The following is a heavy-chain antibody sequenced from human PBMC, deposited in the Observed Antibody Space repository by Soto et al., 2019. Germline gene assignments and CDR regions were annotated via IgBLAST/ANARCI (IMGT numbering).Heavy chain of an antibody. CDR1: GFTVSSNY. J-gene: IGHJ5*02. D-gene: IGHD3-22*01. CDR3: ARNGDSSDYRGWFDP. Sequence: EVQLVESGGGLVQPGGSLRLSCAASGFTVSSNYMSWVRQAPGKGLEWVSVIYSGGTTYYADSVKGRFTTSRDNSTNPLYLQMNSLRAEDTAVYYCARNGDSSDYRGWFDPWGQGTLVTVSS. V-gene: IGHV3-66*01. CDR2: IYSGGTT.